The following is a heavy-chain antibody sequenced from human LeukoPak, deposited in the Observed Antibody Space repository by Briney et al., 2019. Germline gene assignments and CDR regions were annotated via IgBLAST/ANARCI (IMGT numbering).Heavy chain of an antibody. CDR2: INPKSGGT. CDR1: GYTFTGYY. Sequence: ASVKVSCKASGYTFTGYYMHWVRQAPGQGLEWMGWINPKSGGTNYAQKFQGRVTMTWDTSITTAYMELSRLRSDDTAFYYCATEPDPTAVPGGFDPWGQGTLVSVSS. CDR3: ATEPDPTAVPGGFDP. V-gene: IGHV1-2*02. J-gene: IGHJ5*01. D-gene: IGHD1-14*01.